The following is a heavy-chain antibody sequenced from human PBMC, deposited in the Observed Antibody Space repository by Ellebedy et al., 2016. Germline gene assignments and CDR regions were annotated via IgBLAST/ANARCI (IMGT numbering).Heavy chain of an antibody. D-gene: IGHD3-10*01. J-gene: IGHJ2*01. CDR2: ISDSGGYT. CDR3: AKTGGSGTSNWYFEL. CDR1: GFTFISYA. Sequence: GESLKISXAASGFTFISYAMGWVRQAPGKGLEWVSGISDSGGYTYHAGSVKGRFTISRDNSKSTLYLQMNSLRAEDTAVYYCAKTGGSGTSNWYFELWGRGTLVTVSS. V-gene: IGHV3-23*01.